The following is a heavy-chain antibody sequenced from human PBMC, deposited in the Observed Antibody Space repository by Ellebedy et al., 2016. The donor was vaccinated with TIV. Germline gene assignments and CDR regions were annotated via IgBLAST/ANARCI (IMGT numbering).Heavy chain of an antibody. D-gene: IGHD3-10*01. Sequence: GESLKISXAASGFTFSDHYMRWVRQAPGKGLEWVSCIYSNGDIRYADSVKGRFTISRDNSKNTLYLQMTSLRAEDTAVYYCARDYYGSWGQGTLVTVSS. CDR3: ARDYYGS. CDR1: GFTFSDHY. J-gene: IGHJ4*02. V-gene: IGHV3-53*01. CDR2: IYSNGDI.